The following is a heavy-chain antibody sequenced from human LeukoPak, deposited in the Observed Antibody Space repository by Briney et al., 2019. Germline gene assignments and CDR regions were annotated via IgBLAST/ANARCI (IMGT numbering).Heavy chain of an antibody. J-gene: IGHJ4*02. V-gene: IGHV3-66*01. CDR1: GFTVSSSY. CDR2: IHNGRST. CDR3: ARDYPPY. Sequence: GGSLRLSCAASGFTVSSSYMSWVRQAPGKGLEWVSLIHNGRSTYYADSVQGRFTMSRDNSRNTLYLQMSSLSAEDTALYFCARDYPPYLGQGTLVTVSA.